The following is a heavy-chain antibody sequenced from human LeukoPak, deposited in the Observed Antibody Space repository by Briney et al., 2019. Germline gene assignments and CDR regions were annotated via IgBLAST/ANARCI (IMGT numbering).Heavy chain of an antibody. CDR1: GFTFSDYY. CDR2: ISGIGTNI. J-gene: IGHJ4*02. CDR3: ARGGERWDY. V-gene: IGHV3-11*01. D-gene: IGHD5-24*01. Sequence: GGSLRLSCAAPGFTFSDYYMSWIRQAPGKGLEWVSYISGIGTNIYYADSAKGRFTISRDNAKNSLYLQVNSLRAEDTAVYYCARGGERWDYWGQGTLVTVSS.